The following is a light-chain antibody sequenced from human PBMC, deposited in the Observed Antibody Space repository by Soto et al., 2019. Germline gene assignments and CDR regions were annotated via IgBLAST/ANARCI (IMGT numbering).Light chain of an antibody. Sequence: EFVLTQSPGTLSLSPGERATLSCRVSQSISSNFLAWYQQKPGQAPRLLIYGASSRATGIPDRYSGGGSGTDFTLTISRLEPEDFAVYYCQHYGSSPPLTFGGGTKVEIK. V-gene: IGKV3-20*01. CDR1: QSISSNF. CDR2: GAS. J-gene: IGKJ4*01. CDR3: QHYGSSPPLT.